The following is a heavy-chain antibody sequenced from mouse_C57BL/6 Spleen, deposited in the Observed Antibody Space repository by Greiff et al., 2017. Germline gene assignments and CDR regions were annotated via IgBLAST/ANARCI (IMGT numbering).Heavy chain of an antibody. Sequence: QVQLQQPGAELVRPGSSVKLSCKASGYTFTSYWMHWVKQRPIQGLEWIGNIDPSDSETHYNQKFKDKATLTVDKSSSTAYLQLISLTSEDSAVYYCAANYGKGYYFDYWGQGTTLTVSS. CDR2: IDPSDSET. V-gene: IGHV1-52*01. J-gene: IGHJ2*01. D-gene: IGHD2-1*01. CDR1: GYTFTSYW. CDR3: AANYGKGYYFDY.